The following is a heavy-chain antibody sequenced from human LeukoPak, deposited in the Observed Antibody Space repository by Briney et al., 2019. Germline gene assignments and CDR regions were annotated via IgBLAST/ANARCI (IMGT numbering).Heavy chain of an antibody. D-gene: IGHD5-12*01. Sequence: ASVKVSCKTSGYTFTAYYFHWVRQAPGQGLEWMGWINPKTGGTNYAQKFQGRITMTRDTSISTLYMELRRLRSDDTAMYYCAREHSGYDFTSSGKDALDMWGQGTLVTVSS. CDR1: GYTFTAYY. CDR3: AREHSGYDFTSSGKDALDM. CDR2: INPKTGGT. J-gene: IGHJ3*02. V-gene: IGHV1-2*02.